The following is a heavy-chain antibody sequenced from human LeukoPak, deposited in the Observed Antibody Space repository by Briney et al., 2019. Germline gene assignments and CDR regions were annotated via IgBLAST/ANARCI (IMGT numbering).Heavy chain of an antibody. J-gene: IGHJ2*01. V-gene: IGHV4-59*12. D-gene: IGHD7-27*01. CDR2: ISYSGDT. Sequence: SETLSLTCTVSGGSMSSYYWSWIRQPPGKGLEWVGYISYSGDTNYNPSLKSRVIISVDRSKNQFSLKLSSVTAADTAVYYCARAGSGVYWYFDLWGHGTLVTVSS. CDR3: ARAGSGVYWYFDL. CDR1: GGSMSSYY.